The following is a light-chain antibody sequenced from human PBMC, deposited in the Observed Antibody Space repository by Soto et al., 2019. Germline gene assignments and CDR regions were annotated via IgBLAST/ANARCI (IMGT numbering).Light chain of an antibody. Sequence: QSVLTQPPSVSAAPGQKVTISCSGSSSNIANNYVSWYQQLPGTAPKLLLHDTTKRPSGIADRFSGSKSGSSATLDITGLQTGDEADYYCGAWDSSLPGVVFGGGTKLTVL. CDR2: DTT. CDR1: SSNIANNY. V-gene: IGLV1-51*01. CDR3: GAWDSSLPGVV. J-gene: IGLJ3*02.